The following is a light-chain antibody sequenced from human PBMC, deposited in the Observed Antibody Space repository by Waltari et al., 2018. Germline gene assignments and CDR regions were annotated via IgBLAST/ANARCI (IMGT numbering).Light chain of an antibody. CDR1: NSDIGAYNY. V-gene: IGLV2-8*01. CDR3: SSYAGSNGMV. CDR2: EVS. Sequence: QSALTQPPSASGSPGQSVHISCTGTNSDIGAYNYVSWYQQSPGKAPRVVIYEVSQRPPGVPGRFSGSKSGNTASLTVSGLQAEDEAEYHCSSYAGSNGMVFGGGTKVTVL. J-gene: IGLJ3*02.